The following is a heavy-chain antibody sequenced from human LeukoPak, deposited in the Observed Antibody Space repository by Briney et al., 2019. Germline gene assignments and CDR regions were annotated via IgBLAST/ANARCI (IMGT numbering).Heavy chain of an antibody. J-gene: IGHJ4*02. V-gene: IGHV3-7*03. CDR3: AKGYKASPLDY. CDR2: IKQDGSEK. D-gene: IGHD3-10*01. CDR1: GFTFSRYW. Sequence: SGGSLRLSCAASGFTFSRYWMSWVRQAPGKGLEWVANIKQDGSEKYYVDSVKGRFTISRDNTKNTLYLQMNSLRAEDTAVYYCAKGYKASPLDYWGQGTLVTVSS.